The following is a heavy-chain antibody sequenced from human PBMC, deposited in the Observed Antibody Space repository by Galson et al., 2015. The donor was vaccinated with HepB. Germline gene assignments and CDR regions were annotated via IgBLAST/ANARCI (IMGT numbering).Heavy chain of an antibody. CDR1: GDSVSSSGVG. Sequence: CAISGDSVSSSGVGWDWIRQSPPRGLEWLGATYYRSTWHYDYAVSVKSRISLIPDTANNQFSLQLHPVTPEDTAVYYCARGFRNAFDIWGQGTVVTVSS. V-gene: IGHV6-1*01. CDR2: TYYRSTWHY. CDR3: ARGFRNAFDI. J-gene: IGHJ3*02.